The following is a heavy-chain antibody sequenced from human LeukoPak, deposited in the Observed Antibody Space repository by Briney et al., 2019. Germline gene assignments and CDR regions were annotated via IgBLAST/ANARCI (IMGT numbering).Heavy chain of an antibody. CDR3: ARAKYAIVVVPAATDY. CDR2: ISSSSYI. V-gene: IGHV3-21*01. Sequence: PGGSLRLSCAASGFTFSSYIMNWVRQAPGKGLEWVSSISSSSYIYYADSVKGRFTISRDNAKNSLYLQMNSLRAEDTAVYYCARAKYAIVVVPAATDYWGQGTLVTVSS. CDR1: GFTFSSYI. D-gene: IGHD2-2*01. J-gene: IGHJ4*02.